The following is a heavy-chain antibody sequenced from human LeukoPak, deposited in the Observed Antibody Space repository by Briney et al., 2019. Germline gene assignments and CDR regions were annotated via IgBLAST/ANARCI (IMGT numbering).Heavy chain of an antibody. CDR1: GFTFSSHS. CDR3: VKKLNDWYFDL. V-gene: IGHV3-64D*09. J-gene: IGHJ2*01. Sequence: PGGSLRLSCSASGFTFSSHSMHWVRQAPGKGLEYVPAINSNGGSTYYADSVKGRFTISRDNSKNTLYLQMSSLRVEDTAMYHCVKKLNDWYFDLWGRGTLVTVSS. CDR2: INSNGGST. D-gene: IGHD3-10*01.